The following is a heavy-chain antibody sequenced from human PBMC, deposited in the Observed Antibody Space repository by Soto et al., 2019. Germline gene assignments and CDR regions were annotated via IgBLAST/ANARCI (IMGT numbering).Heavy chain of an antibody. D-gene: IGHD3-22*01. Sequence: SETLSLTCTVSGGSISSSSYYWGWIRQPPGKGLEWIGSIYYSGSTYYNPSLKSRVTISVDTPKNQFSLKLSSVTAADTAVYYCASLDYYDSSGYYYHFDYWGQGTLVTV. CDR2: IYYSGST. V-gene: IGHV4-39*01. J-gene: IGHJ4*02. CDR3: ASLDYYDSSGYYYHFDY. CDR1: GGSISSSSYY.